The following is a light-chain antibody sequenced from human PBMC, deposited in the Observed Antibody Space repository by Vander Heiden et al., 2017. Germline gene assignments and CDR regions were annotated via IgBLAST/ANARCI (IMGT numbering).Light chain of an antibody. CDR1: QSISSW. Sequence: DIQMTQSPSTLSASVGDRVTITCRASQSISSWLAWYQQKPGKAPKLLIYDASSLERGVQARVSGSGSGTEFTLTISSLQPDDFATYYCQQYNSYSPWTFGQGTKVEIK. J-gene: IGKJ1*01. V-gene: IGKV1-5*01. CDR2: DAS. CDR3: QQYNSYSPWT.